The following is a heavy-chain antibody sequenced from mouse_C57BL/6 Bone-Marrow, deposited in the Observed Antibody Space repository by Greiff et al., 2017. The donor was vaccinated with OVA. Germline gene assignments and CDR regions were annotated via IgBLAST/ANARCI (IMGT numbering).Heavy chain of an antibody. Sequence: QVQLQQSGAELVRPGASVKLSCKASGYTFTDYYINWVKQRPGQGLEWIARLYPGSGNTYYNEKFKGKATLTAEKSSSTAYMQLSSLTSEDSAVYFCARSPYYPGAYWGQGTLVTVSA. CDR2: LYPGSGNT. V-gene: IGHV1-76*01. J-gene: IGHJ3*01. CDR1: GYTFTDYY. D-gene: IGHD2-10*01. CDR3: ARSPYYPGAY.